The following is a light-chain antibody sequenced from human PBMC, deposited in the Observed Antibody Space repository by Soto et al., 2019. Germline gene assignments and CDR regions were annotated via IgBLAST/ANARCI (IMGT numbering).Light chain of an antibody. CDR2: GAS. Sequence: EIVLTQSPGTLSLSPGERATLSCRASHTISSSYLAWYQQKPGRAPRLLIHGASTRATGTPDRFSGSGSGTDFTLTITRLEPEDFAVYFCQQYGTSLSITFGQGTRLEIK. CDR3: QQYGTSLSIT. CDR1: HTISSSY. J-gene: IGKJ5*01. V-gene: IGKV3-20*01.